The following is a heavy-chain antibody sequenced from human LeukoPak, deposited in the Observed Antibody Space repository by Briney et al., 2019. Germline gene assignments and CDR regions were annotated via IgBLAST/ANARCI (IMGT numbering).Heavy chain of an antibody. J-gene: IGHJ6*02. Sequence: ASVKVSCKASGGTFSSYAISWVRQAPGQGLEWTGRIIPILGIANYAQKFQGRVTITADKSTSTAYMELSSLRSEDTAVYYCAKALHSGSYSRHYYGMDVWGQGTTVTVSS. CDR3: AKALHSGSYSRHYYGMDV. CDR1: GGTFSSYA. CDR2: IIPILGIA. V-gene: IGHV1-69*04. D-gene: IGHD1-26*01.